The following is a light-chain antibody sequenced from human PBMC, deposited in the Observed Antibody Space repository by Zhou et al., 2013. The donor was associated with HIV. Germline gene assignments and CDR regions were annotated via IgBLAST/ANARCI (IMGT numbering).Light chain of an antibody. CDR1: QSVNTY. J-gene: IGKJ4*01. CDR2: GTS. CDR3: QQYNNWPPLT. Sequence: EIVMTQSPTTLSLSPGERATLSCRASQSVNTYLAWYQQKPGQAPRLLIYGTSTRATGIPARFSGSGSGTEFTLIISSLQSEDFAVYYCQQYNNWPPLTFGGGTKVEIK. V-gene: IGKV3-15*01.